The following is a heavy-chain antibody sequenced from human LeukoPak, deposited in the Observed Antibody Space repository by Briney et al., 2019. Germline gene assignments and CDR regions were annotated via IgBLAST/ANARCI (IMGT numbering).Heavy chain of an antibody. V-gene: IGHV3-64*01. CDR1: GFTFSSYA. D-gene: IGHD2-15*01. Sequence: PGGSLILSCAASGFTFSSYAMHWVRQTPGKGLEYVSAISTNGGGTYYAKSVKGRFTISRDNSKNTLYLQMGSLRAEDMAVYYCARYCNGVTCYSGYDYWGQGTLVTVSS. CDR2: ISTNGGGT. J-gene: IGHJ4*02. CDR3: ARYCNGVTCYSGYDY.